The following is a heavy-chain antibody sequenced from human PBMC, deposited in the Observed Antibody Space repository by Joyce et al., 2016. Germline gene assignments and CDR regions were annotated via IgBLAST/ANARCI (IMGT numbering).Heavy chain of an antibody. D-gene: IGHD6-6*01. J-gene: IGHJ5*02. CDR2: INTEGSST. Sequence: EVQLVESGGGLVQPGGSLRLSCAASGFSFSGYWIHWVRQAPGKGRVWVSSINTEGSSTRFADSVKGRFTISRDNAKNTLYLQMNSLRAEDTAVYYCVRGISARPGGPNWFDPWGQGTLVTVSS. V-gene: IGHV3-74*01. CDR3: VRGISARPGGPNWFDP. CDR1: GFSFSGYW.